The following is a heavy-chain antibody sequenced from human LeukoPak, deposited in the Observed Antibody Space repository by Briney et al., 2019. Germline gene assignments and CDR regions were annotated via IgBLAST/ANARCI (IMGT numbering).Heavy chain of an antibody. V-gene: IGHV1-69*06. Sequence: ASVKVSCKASGGTFSSYAISWVRQAPGQGLEWMGGIIPIFGTANYAQKFQGRVTITADKSTSTAYMELRSLRSDDTAVYYCARVAPHRRLTSGWYYFDYWGQGTLVTVSS. CDR1: GGTFSSYA. J-gene: IGHJ4*02. CDR3: ARVAPHRRLTSGWYYFDY. D-gene: IGHD6-19*01. CDR2: IIPIFGTA.